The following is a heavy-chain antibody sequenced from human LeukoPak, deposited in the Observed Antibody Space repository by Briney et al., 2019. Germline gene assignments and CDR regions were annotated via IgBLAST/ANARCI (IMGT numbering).Heavy chain of an antibody. CDR1: GGFISSYY. Sequence: SETLSLTCAVSGGFISSYYWSWLRQPPGKGLEWVGYIYYSGSTNYNPSLKSRVTISVDTSKTQFSLKLSSVPAADTAVYYCARDLGGYGDYWGQGTLVTVSS. V-gene: IGHV4-59*01. D-gene: IGHD5-12*01. J-gene: IGHJ4*02. CDR2: IYYSGST. CDR3: ARDLGGYGDY.